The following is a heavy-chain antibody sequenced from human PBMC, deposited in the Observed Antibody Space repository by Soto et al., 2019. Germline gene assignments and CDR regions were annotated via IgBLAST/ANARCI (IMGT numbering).Heavy chain of an antibody. CDR2: INAGNGNT. CDR1: GYTFTSYA. CDR3: ARASVTNDWFDP. Sequence: QVQLVQSGAEEKKPGASVKVSCKASGYTFTSYAMHWVRQAPGQRLEWMGWINAGNGNTKYSQKFQGRVTITRDTYASTAYMELSSLRSEDTAVYYCARASVTNDWFDPWGQGTLVTVSS. V-gene: IGHV1-3*05. D-gene: IGHD4-17*01. J-gene: IGHJ5*02.